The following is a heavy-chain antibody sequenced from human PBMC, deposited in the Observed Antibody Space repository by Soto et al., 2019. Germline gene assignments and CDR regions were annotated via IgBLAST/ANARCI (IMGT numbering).Heavy chain of an antibody. J-gene: IGHJ4*02. V-gene: IGHV3-30*18. Sequence: GGSLRLSCAASGFTFSSYGMHWVRQAPGKWLEWVAVISYDGSNKYYADSVKGRFTISRDNSKNTLYLQMNSLRAEDTAVYYCAKDLLYYYDSSGYHPSDYWGQGT. CDR3: AKDLLYYYDSSGYHPSDY. D-gene: IGHD3-22*01. CDR1: GFTFSSYG. CDR2: ISYDGSNK.